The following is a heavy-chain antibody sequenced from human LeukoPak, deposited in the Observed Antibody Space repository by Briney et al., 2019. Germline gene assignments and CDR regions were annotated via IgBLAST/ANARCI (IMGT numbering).Heavy chain of an antibody. J-gene: IGHJ4*02. CDR1: GGSISSGGYY. CDR2: IYYSGST. Sequence: SQTLSLTCTVSGGSISSGGYYWTWIRQHPGKGLEWIGYIYYSGSTYYNPSLKSRVTISVDTSKNQFSLKLSSVTAADTAVYYCSRDWFDAPNYYDSSGYYRYFDYWGQGTLVTVSS. D-gene: IGHD3-22*01. V-gene: IGHV4-31*03. CDR3: SRDWFDAPNYYDSSGYYRYFDY.